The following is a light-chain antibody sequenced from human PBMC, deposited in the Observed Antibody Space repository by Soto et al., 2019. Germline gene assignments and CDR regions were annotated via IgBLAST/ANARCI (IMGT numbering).Light chain of an antibody. J-gene: IGLJ2*01. CDR2: ANT. CDR1: NSNIGAGSG. CDR3: PSFDSSLTGRI. Sequence: QSVLTQPPSVSGAPGQRVTIACTGNNSNIGAGSGVNWYQQFPNRAPKLLIYANTHRPSGVPDRFSGSTSATSASLAITGLQTQDEADYYCPSFDSSLTGRIFGGGTKVTVL. V-gene: IGLV1-40*01.